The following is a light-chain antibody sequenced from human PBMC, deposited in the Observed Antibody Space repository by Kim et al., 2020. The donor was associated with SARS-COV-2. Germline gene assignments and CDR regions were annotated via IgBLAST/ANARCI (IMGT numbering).Light chain of an antibody. CDR3: SSYTSSNTVV. CDR2: DVS. V-gene: IGLV2-14*03. Sequence: GQSNTIPCTETSCDFGGYTTVPWYQQHPGKAPKLMIYDVSKRPSGFSNRFSGSKSGNTASLTISGLQAEDEADYYCSSYTSSNTVVFGGGTQLTVL. J-gene: IGLJ2*01. CDR1: SCDFGGYTT.